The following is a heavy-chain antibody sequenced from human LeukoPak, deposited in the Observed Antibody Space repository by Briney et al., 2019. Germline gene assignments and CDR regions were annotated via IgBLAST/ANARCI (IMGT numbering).Heavy chain of an antibody. Sequence: SETLSLTCTVSGGSISSYYWSWIRQPPGKGLEWIGYIYYSGSTNYNPSLKSRVTISVDTSKNQFSLKLSSVTAADTAVYYCATSRLWGRGAFDIWGQGTMVTVSS. CDR3: ATSRLWGRGAFDI. CDR2: IYYSGST. J-gene: IGHJ3*02. CDR1: GGSISSYY. D-gene: IGHD2-21*01. V-gene: IGHV4-59*01.